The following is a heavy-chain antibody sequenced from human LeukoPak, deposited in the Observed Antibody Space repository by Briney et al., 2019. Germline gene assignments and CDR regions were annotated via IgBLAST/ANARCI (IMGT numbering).Heavy chain of an antibody. J-gene: IGHJ4*02. D-gene: IGHD2-21*02. CDR2: ISSSSSYM. CDR1: GFTFSSYS. V-gene: IGHV3-21*01. Sequence: GGSLRLSCAASGFTFSSYSMNWVRQAPGKGLEWVSSISSSSSYMYYADSVKGRFTISRDNAKNSLYLQMNSLRAEDTAVYCCARDHVVVTASSFDYWGQGTLVTVSS. CDR3: ARDHVVVTASSFDY.